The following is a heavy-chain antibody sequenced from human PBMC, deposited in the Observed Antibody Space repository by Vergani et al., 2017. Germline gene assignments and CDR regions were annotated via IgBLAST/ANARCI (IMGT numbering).Heavy chain of an antibody. CDR3: ARDNYGDYYDSSGYYGFDY. D-gene: IGHD3-22*01. V-gene: IGHV4-30-4*01. J-gene: IGHJ4*02. CDR1: GGSISSGDYY. CDR2: IYYSGGT. Sequence: QVQLQESGPGLVKPSQTLSLTCTVSGGSISSGDYYWSWIRQPPGKGLEWIGYIYYSGGTYYNPSLKSRVTISVDTSKNQFSLKLSSVTAADTAVYYCARDNYGDYYDSSGYYGFDYWGQGTLVTVSS.